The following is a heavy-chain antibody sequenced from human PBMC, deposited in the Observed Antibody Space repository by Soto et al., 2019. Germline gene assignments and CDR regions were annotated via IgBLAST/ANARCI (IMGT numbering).Heavy chain of an antibody. Sequence: SVKVSCKASGGTFSSYTISWVRQAPGQGLEWMGRIIPILGIANYAQKFQGRVTITADKSTSTAYMGLSSLRSEDTAVYYCARDRGAYYYAHFDYWGQGTLVTVSS. CDR3: ARDRGAYYYAHFDY. V-gene: IGHV1-69*04. CDR2: IIPILGIA. J-gene: IGHJ4*02. D-gene: IGHD3-10*01. CDR1: GGTFSSYT.